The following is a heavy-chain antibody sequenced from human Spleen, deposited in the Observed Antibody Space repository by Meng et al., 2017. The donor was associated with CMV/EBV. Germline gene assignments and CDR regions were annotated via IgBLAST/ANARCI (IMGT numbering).Heavy chain of an antibody. J-gene: IGHJ4*02. CDR1: GGSINSYY. CDR2: IYYSGST. D-gene: IGHD6-6*01. V-gene: IGHV4-59*01. Sequence: SETLSLTCTVSGGSINSYYWSWIRQPPGKGLEWIGYIYYSGSTIYNSSLRSRVTISIGPSKKYSSLNLRSVTATDSAVYYCARTSGSSGIPYWGQGTQVTVSS. CDR3: ARTSGSSGIPY.